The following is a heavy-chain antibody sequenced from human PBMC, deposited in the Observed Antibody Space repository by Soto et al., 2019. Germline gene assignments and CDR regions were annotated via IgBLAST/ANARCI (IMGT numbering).Heavy chain of an antibody. D-gene: IGHD1-26*01. CDR2: TYYWSKWYN. V-gene: IGHV6-1*01. J-gene: IGHJ5*01. CDR3: VRLIGNSWLDF. CDR1: GDSVSSSSVT. Sequence: SQTLSLTCAISGDSVSSSSVTWNWIRQSPLRGLEWLGRTYYWSKWYNDYAESVKSRITINPDTSKNQFSLHLNSVTPEDTAVYYCVRLIGNSWLDFWGQGTLVTSPQ.